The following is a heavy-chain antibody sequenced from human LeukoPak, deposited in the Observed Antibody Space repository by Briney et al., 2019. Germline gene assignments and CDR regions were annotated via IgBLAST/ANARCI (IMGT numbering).Heavy chain of an antibody. CDR1: GGSISSSSYY. Sequence: PSETLSLTCTDSGGSISSSSYYWGWIRQPPGKGLEWIGSIYYSGSTYYNPSLKSRVTISVDTSKNQFSLKLSSVTAADTAVYYCARIAAAGIYYYYYYMDVWGKGTTVTISS. CDR2: IYYSGST. V-gene: IGHV4-39*01. D-gene: IGHD6-13*01. CDR3: ARIAAAGIYYYYYYMDV. J-gene: IGHJ6*03.